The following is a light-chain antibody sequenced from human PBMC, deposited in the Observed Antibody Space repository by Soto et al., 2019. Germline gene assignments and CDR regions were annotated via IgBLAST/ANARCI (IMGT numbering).Light chain of an antibody. CDR2: EAS. Sequence: KMYQSPSTLSAKIGDRVTITCWASQSISSWLAWYQQRPGKAPKLLIYEASIFESGVPSRFSGSGSGTQFTLTISSLQPDDFATYYCQHYNSYSEAFGQGSMV. J-gene: IGKJ1*01. CDR1: QSISSW. V-gene: IGKV1-5*03. CDR3: QHYNSYSEA.